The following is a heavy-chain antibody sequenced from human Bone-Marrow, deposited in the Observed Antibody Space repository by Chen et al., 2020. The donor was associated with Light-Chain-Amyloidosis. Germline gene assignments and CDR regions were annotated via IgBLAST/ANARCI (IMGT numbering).Heavy chain of an antibody. J-gene: IGHJ1*01. D-gene: IGHD3-16*02. CDR1: GDSITSSTDY. CDR2: IYSSGSS. CDR3: VRSRYSTGPFEV. Sequence: QVLLQLSGPGLVKPSETLSLKCSVSGDSITSSTDYWGWIRQPPGKGLEYIASIYSSGSSYYKPSLKSRVTISVDTSKNQFSLRLTPATAADTAVYYCVRSRYSTGPFEVWGQGSLVTVSS. V-gene: IGHV4-39*07.